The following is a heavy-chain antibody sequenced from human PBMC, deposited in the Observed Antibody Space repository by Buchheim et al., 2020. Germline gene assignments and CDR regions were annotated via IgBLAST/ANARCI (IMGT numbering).Heavy chain of an antibody. CDR1: GFFFSSYA. CDR3: GRGGWGYEYLDF. J-gene: IGHJ4*02. CDR2: ITSSSATI. Sequence: EVQLVESGGGLVQRGGSLRLSCAASGFFFSSYAISWVRQAPGKGLQWVSHITSSSATIYYEDSVKGRFTISRDDAKNSVYLQMNSLRDEDTAVYYCGRGGWGYEYLDFWGQGTL. V-gene: IGHV3-48*02. D-gene: IGHD3-10*01.